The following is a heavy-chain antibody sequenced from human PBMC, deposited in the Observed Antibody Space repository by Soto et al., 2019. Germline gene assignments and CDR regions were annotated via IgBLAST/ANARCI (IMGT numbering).Heavy chain of an antibody. CDR1: GDSISRGDYY. CDR3: PRTFDDSSAYYGASGY. J-gene: IGHJ4*02. Sequence: KTSETLSLTCTVSGDSISRGDYYWSWIRQPPGKGLEWIGYIYYTGSTYYNPSLKSRITISVVTYKNQLSLRLSSVAAADTAVYYCPRTFDDSSAYYGASGYWGQGALFPVS. CDR2: IYYTGST. V-gene: IGHV4-30-4*01. D-gene: IGHD3-22*01.